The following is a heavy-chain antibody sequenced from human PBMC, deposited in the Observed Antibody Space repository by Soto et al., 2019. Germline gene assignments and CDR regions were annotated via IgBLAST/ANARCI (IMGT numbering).Heavy chain of an antibody. CDR1: GLTFGSRA. CDR2: ITDTGGDA. Sequence: VGSLRLSCVASGLTFGSRAMSWVRQAPGEGLQWVSTITDTGGDAKYADSVRGRFVISRDNSKKTLYLQMTSLTAEDSAMYYCAGGSTDSYPGSRIFDFWGRGTLVTVSS. CDR3: AGGSTDSYPGSRIFDF. D-gene: IGHD3-10*01. V-gene: IGHV3-23*01. J-gene: IGHJ4*02.